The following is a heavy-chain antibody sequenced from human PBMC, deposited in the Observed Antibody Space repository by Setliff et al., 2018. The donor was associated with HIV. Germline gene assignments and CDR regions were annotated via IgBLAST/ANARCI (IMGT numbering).Heavy chain of an antibody. CDR2: IYSGGST. V-gene: IGHV4-4*08. J-gene: IGHJ3*01. D-gene: IGHD3-10*01. CDR1: GGSIGGYY. Sequence: LSLTCTVSGGSIGGYYWSWIRQPPGTGLEWLGCIYSGGSTNYNPSLESRVTISLDTSKNQFSLRLTSVTAADTAVYYCARVRSYGSAYDAFDVWGPGTMVTVS. CDR3: ARVRSYGSAYDAFDV.